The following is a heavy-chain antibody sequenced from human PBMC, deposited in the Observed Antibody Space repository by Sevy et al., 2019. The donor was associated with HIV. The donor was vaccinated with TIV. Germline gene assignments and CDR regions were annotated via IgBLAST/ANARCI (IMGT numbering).Heavy chain of an antibody. J-gene: IGHJ6*02. CDR2: ISAYNGNT. D-gene: IGHD6-6*01. Sequence: ASVKVSCKASGYTFTSYGISWVRQAPGQGLEWMGWISAYNGNTNYAQKLQGRVTMTTDTSTSTAYMELRSLRSDDTAVYYCAGPWAYSSWSWGYGMDVWGQGTTVTVSS. CDR1: GYTFTSYG. CDR3: AGPWAYSSWSWGYGMDV. V-gene: IGHV1-18*01.